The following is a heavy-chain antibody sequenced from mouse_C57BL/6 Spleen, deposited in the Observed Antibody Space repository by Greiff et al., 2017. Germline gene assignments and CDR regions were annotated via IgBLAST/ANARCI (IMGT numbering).Heavy chain of an antibody. CDR3: ERYWEDGYVDV. J-gene: IGHJ1*03. D-gene: IGHD4-1*01. CDR2: IYPRAGST. Sequence: VQGVESGPELVKPGASVKLSCKASGYTFTSYDINWVKQRPGQGLEWIGCIYPRAGSTKYNEKFKGKATLTVDTSSSTAYMELQSLTSEDSAVYFGERYWEDGYVDVWGTGTTVTVAS. CDR1: GYTFTSYD. V-gene: IGHV1-85*01.